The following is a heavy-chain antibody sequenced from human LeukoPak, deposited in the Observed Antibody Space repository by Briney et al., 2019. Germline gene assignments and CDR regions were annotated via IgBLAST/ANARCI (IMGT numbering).Heavy chain of an antibody. J-gene: IGHJ3*02. Sequence: SETPSLTCAVYGGSFSGYYWSWIRQPPGKGLEWIGEINHSGSTNYNPSLKSRVTISVDTSKNQFSLKLSSVTAADTAVYYCARGPRWYYHAFDIWGQGTMVTVSS. CDR3: ARGPRWYYHAFDI. CDR2: INHSGST. CDR1: GGSFSGYY. V-gene: IGHV4-34*01. D-gene: IGHD4-23*01.